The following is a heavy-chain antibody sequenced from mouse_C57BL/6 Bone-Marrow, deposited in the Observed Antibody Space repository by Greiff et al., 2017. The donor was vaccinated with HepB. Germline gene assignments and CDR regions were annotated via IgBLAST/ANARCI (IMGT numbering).Heavy chain of an antibody. J-gene: IGHJ3*01. CDR3: ARELRRVLTFAY. V-gene: IGHV1-26*01. D-gene: IGHD1-1*01. Sequence: EVQLQQSGPELVKPGASVKISCKASGYTFTDYYMNWVKQSHGKSLEWIGDINPNNGGTSYNQKFKGKATLTVDKSSSTAYMELRSLTSEDSAVYYCARELRRVLTFAYWGQGTLVTVSA. CDR1: GYTFTDYY. CDR2: INPNNGGT.